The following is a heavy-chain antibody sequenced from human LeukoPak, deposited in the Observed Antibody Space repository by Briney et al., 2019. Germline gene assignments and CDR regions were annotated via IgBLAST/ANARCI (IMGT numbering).Heavy chain of an antibody. V-gene: IGHV4-59*11. J-gene: IGHJ4*02. Sequence: SSETLSLTCTVSGGSISSHFWSWVRQPPGKGLEWIGSIYYTGSTNYNPSLKSRITMSVDTSKNQCSLKLKSVTAADTAVYYWARSYNSGSYYPYYFDYWGQGTLVTVSS. CDR2: IYYTGST. D-gene: IGHD3-10*01. CDR3: ARSYNSGSYYPYYFDY. CDR1: GGSISSHF.